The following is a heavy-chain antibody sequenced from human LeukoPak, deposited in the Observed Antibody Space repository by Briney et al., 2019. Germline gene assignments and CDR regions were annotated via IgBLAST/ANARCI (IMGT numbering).Heavy chain of an antibody. CDR2: INHSGST. Sequence: PSETLSLTCAVYGGSFSGYYWSWIRQPPGKGLKWIGEINHSGSTNYNPSFKSRVTISVDTSKNQFSLKLSSVTAADTAVYYCATSFGYSSGWRGTFDIWGQGTMVTVSS. J-gene: IGHJ3*02. D-gene: IGHD6-19*01. V-gene: IGHV4-34*01. CDR3: ATSFGYSSGWRGTFDI. CDR1: GGSFSGYY.